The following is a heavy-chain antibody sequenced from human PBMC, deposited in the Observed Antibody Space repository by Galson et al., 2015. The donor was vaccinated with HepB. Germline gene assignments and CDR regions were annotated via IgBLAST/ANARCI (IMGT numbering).Heavy chain of an antibody. CDR2: IRYDGSNK. V-gene: IGHV3-30*02. CDR3: AKDPFLRIVGATGFDY. CDR1: GFTFSSYG. Sequence: SLRLSCAASGFTFSSYGMHWVRQAPGKGLEWVAFIRYDGSNKYYADSVKGRFTISRDNSKNTLYLKMNSLRAEDTAVYYCAKDPFLRIVGATGFDYWGQGTLVTVSS. J-gene: IGHJ4*02. D-gene: IGHD1-26*01.